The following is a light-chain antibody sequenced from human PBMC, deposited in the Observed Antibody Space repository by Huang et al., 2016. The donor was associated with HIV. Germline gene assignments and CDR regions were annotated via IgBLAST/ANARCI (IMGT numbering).Light chain of an antibody. CDR1: QSVLYSSNNKNY. J-gene: IGKJ3*01. CDR2: WAS. V-gene: IGKV4-1*01. CDR3: QQYYSTPPVT. Sequence: IVMTQSPDSLPVSLVERATFNVKSSQSVLYSSNNKNYLAWYQQKPGKPPKLLIYWASTRESGVPDRFSGSGSGTDFTLTISSLQAEDVAVYYCQQYYSTPPVTFGPGTKVDIK.